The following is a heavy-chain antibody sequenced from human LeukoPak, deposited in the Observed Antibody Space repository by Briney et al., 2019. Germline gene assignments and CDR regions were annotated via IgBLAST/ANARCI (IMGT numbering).Heavy chain of an antibody. V-gene: IGHV4-39*01. CDR3: SRLGCLGHRPYYGMDV. CDR2: IYCNRST. J-gene: IGHJ6*02. CDR1: GRSISSSSYY. D-gene: IGHD3-16*01. Sequence: SETLSLTCTVSGRSISSSSYYWGWIRPRPGKGLEWIGSIYCNRSTYYNATVKSPITISVDTTKNQYSLKLSSETAENTAVYYFSRLGCLGHRPYYGMDVWGQGTTVTVSS.